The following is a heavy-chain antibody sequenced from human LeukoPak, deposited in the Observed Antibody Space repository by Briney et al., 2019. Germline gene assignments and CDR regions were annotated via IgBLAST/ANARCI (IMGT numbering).Heavy chain of an antibody. CDR1: GFIFNEYA. V-gene: IGHV3-9*01. J-gene: IGHJ5*01. D-gene: IGHD5-24*01. CDR2: VNWSPGSE. CDR3: VKDSAGDASDWLDS. Sequence: PGGSLRLSCAASGFIFNEYAMHWVRQAPGKGLEWVSNVNWSPGSEAYADSVKGRFTISRDNAKNSLYLQMNNLRIEDTALYYCVKDSAGDASDWLDSWGQGTLVTISS.